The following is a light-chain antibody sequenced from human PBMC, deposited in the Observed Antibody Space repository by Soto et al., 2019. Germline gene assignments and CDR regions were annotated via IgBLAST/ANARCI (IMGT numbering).Light chain of an antibody. CDR3: CSYAGRYTLI. J-gene: IGLJ2*01. V-gene: IGLV2-11*01. Sequence: QSALTQPRSVSGSPGQSVTISCTGTSSDFGAYNYVSWYQQHPGKAPKMMIYDVTKRPSGVPDRFSGSKSGNTASLTISGLRAEDEADYYCCSYAGRYTLILGGGTKLTVL. CDR2: DVT. CDR1: SSDFGAYNY.